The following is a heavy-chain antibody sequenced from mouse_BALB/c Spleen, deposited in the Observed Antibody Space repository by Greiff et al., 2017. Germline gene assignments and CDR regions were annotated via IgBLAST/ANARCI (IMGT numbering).Heavy chain of an antibody. Sequence: EVQVVESGGDLVKPGGSLKLSCAASGFTFSSYGMSWVRQTPDKRLEWVATISSGGSYTYYPDSVKGRFTISRDNAKNTLYLQMSSLKSEDTAMYYCARHTLGAMDYWGQGTSVTVSS. CDR1: GFTFSSYG. CDR3: ARHTLGAMDY. J-gene: IGHJ4*01. V-gene: IGHV5-6*01. D-gene: IGHD1-2*01. CDR2: ISSGGSYT.